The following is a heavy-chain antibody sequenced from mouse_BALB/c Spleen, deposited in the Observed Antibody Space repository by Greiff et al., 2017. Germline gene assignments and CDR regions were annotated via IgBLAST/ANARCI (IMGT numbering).Heavy chain of an antibody. CDR3: ASPHYYGSSYWFAY. V-gene: IGHV3-6*02. CDR2: ISYDGSN. Sequence: ESGPGLVKPSQSLSLTCSVTGYSITSGYYWNWIRQFLGNKLEWMGYISYDGSNNYNPSLKNRISITRDTSKNQFFLKLNSVTTEDTATYYCASPHYYGSSYWFAYWGQGTLVTVSA. J-gene: IGHJ3*01. CDR1: GYSITSGYY. D-gene: IGHD1-1*01.